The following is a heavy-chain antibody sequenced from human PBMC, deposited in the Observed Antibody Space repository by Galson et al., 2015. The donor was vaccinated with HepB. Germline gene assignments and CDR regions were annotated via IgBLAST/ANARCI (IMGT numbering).Heavy chain of an antibody. J-gene: IGHJ3*02. D-gene: IGHD6-13*01. CDR1: GFTFSSYG. V-gene: IGHV3-33*01. CDR2: IWYDGSNK. Sequence: SLRLSCAASGFTFSSYGMHWVRQAPGKGLEWVAVIWYDGSNKYYADSVKGRFTISRDNSKNTLYLQMNSLRAEDTAVYYCARSGIAAGDAFDIWGQGTMVTVSS. CDR3: ARSGIAAGDAFDI.